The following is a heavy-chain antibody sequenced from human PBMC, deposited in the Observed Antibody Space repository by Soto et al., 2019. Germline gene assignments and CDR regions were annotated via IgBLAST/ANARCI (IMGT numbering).Heavy chain of an antibody. V-gene: IGHV3-23*01. Sequence: GGSLRLSCAASGFSFSSHVMSWVRQAPGKGLEWVSSISGSGGGTYYADSVKGRFIISRDNSKNTLDLQMNSLRVEDTAVYYCANGVAARGSYFYGMDAWGQGTTVTVSS. CDR3: ANGVAARGSYFYGMDA. J-gene: IGHJ6*02. CDR2: ISGSGGGT. CDR1: GFSFSSHV. D-gene: IGHD6-6*01.